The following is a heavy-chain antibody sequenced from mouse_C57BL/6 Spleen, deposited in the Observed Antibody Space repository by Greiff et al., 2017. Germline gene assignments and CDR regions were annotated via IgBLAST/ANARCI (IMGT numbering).Heavy chain of an antibody. CDR3: ARGVLRRADYAMDY. D-gene: IGHD1-2*01. J-gene: IGHJ4*01. CDR2: IDPISGGT. V-gene: IGHV1-72*01. CDR1: GYTFPSYW. Sequence: VQLQQPGAELVKPGASVKLSCKASGYTFPSYWMPWVKRRPGRGLEWIGRIDPISGGTMYNVKFKSKATLTVDKPSRSAYMQLSSVTSEDSAVYDCARGVLRRADYAMDYWGQGTSVTVSS.